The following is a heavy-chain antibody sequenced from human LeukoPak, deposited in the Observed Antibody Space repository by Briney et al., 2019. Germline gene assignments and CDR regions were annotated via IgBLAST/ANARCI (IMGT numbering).Heavy chain of an antibody. CDR1: GFTFSSYS. J-gene: IGHJ4*02. Sequence: GGSLRLSCAASGFTFSSYSMNWVRQAPGKGLEWVSYISSSSSTINYADSVKGRFTISRDNAKNSPYLQMNSLRDEDTAVYYCARDSSDVRDDYGDFWGQGTLVTVS. D-gene: IGHD3-10*01. CDR3: ARDSSDVRDDYGDF. V-gene: IGHV3-48*02. CDR2: ISSSSSTI.